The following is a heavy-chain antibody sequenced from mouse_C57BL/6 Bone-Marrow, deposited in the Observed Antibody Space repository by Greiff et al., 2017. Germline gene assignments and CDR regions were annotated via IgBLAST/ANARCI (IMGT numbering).Heavy chain of an antibody. CDR3: ARWNPWFAY. CDR2: INPGSGGT. Sequence: QVQLQQSGAELVRPGTSVKVSCKASGYAFTNYLIEWVQQRPGQGLEWIGVINPGSGGTNYNEKFKGKATLTADKSSSTAYMQLSSLTSEDSAVYFCARWNPWFAYWGQGTLVTVSA. V-gene: IGHV1-54*01. CDR1: GYAFTNYL. J-gene: IGHJ3*01.